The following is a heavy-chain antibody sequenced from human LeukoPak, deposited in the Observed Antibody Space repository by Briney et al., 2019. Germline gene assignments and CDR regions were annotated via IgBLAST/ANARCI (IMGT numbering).Heavy chain of an antibody. CDR3: AGDYYGSGRGYFDY. Sequence: GGSLRLSCAASGFTFTSYWMSWVRQAPGKGLEWVANIKQDGSAKFYVGPVKGRFTISRDNVKKSLYLQMNSLRVEDTAVYYCAGDYYGSGRGYFDYWGQGTLVTVSS. D-gene: IGHD3-10*01. CDR2: IKQDGSAK. V-gene: IGHV3-7*04. J-gene: IGHJ4*02. CDR1: GFTFTSYW.